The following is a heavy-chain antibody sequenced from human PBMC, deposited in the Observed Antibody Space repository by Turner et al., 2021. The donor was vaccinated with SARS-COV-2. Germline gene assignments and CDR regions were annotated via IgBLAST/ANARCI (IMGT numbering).Heavy chain of an antibody. CDR3: AKGSGVYWSSGIYYNDYLDY. CDR1: GITFSSYG. J-gene: IGHJ4*01. CDR2: ISYDGSNK. V-gene: IGHV3-30*18. D-gene: IGHD1-26*01. Sequence: QVELMETGGGVVQTGRSMRLYCAASGITFSSYGMHWVRHPPDRWQRWVAAISYDGSNKYYADSVRGLFTISRDNSKTTLYLQMNSLSAEDTAVYYCAKGSGVYWSSGIYYNDYLDYWGQGTLVTVSS.